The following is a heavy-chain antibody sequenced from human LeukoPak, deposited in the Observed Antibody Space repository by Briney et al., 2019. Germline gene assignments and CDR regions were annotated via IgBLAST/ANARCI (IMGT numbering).Heavy chain of an antibody. CDR1: GGSISSYY. CDR2: IYTSGGT. J-gene: IGHJ4*02. V-gene: IGHV4-4*07. D-gene: IGHD3-16*01. Sequence: SETLSLTCTVSGGSISSYYWSWIRQPAGKGLEWIGRIYTSGGTNYNPSLKSRVTMSVDTSKSQCTLKLSSVAAADTAVYYCARVGDYALKDWGQGTLVTVSS. CDR3: ARVGDYALKD.